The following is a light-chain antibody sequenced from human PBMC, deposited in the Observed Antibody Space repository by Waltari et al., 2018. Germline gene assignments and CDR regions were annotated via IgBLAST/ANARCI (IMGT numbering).Light chain of an antibody. Sequence: QSALTQPRSVSGSPGQSVTISCTGTSSDVGGYNYVSLYQQHPGKAPKLMIYDVSKRPSGVPDRFSGSKSGNMASLTISGLQAEDEADYYCCSYAGSYTHVVFGGGTKLTVL. J-gene: IGLJ2*01. CDR1: SSDVGGYNY. CDR2: DVS. V-gene: IGLV2-11*02. CDR3: CSYAGSYTHVV.